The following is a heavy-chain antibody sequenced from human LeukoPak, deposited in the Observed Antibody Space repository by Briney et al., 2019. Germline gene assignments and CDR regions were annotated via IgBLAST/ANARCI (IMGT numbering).Heavy chain of an antibody. CDR2: INAGNGNT. CDR3: ARDTGDFMITFGGVIAD. V-gene: IGHV1-3*01. Sequence: ASVKVSCKASGYTFTSYAMHWVRQAPGQRLEWMGWINAGNGNTKYSQEFQGRVTITRDTSISTAYMELSRLRSDDTAVYYCARDTGDFMITFGGVIADWGQGTLVTVSS. CDR1: GYTFTSYA. D-gene: IGHD3-16*02. J-gene: IGHJ4*02.